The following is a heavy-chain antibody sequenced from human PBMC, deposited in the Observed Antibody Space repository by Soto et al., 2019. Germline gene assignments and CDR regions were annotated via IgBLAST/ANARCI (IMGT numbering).Heavy chain of an antibody. CDR3: ARGMITFGGVISRYFDY. CDR2: IIPILGIA. D-gene: IGHD3-16*01. J-gene: IGHJ4*02. V-gene: IGHV1-69*02. Sequence: QVQLVLSGADVKKPGSSVKVTCKASGGTFSSYTISWVRQAPGQGLEWMGRIIPILGIANYAQKFQGRVTITADKSTSTAYMELSSLRSEDTAVYYCARGMITFGGVISRYFDYWGQGTLVTVSS. CDR1: GGTFSSYT.